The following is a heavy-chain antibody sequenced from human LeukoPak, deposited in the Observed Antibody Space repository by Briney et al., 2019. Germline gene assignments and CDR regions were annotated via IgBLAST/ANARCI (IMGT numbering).Heavy chain of an antibody. V-gene: IGHV3-11*01. CDR2: ITDSGSTI. D-gene: IGHD3-9*01. Sequence: GGSLRLSCAASGFTLRDYNMNWVRQAPGKGREGVSYITDSGSTIHYADSVNGRFTISRDNAKNSLYMQMNSLRAEDSAVYYCARSIGLTGGGVDVWGRGTTVTVSS. CDR3: ARSIGLTGGGVDV. J-gene: IGHJ6*02. CDR1: GFTLRDYN.